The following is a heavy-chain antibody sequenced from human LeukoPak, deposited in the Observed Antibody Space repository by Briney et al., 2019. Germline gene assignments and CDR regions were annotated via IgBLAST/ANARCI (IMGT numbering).Heavy chain of an antibody. D-gene: IGHD5-12*01. CDR2: IHHSGRT. CDR3: ARVSGYDWESFYDY. J-gene: IGHJ4*02. CDR1: GYSISSDYY. V-gene: IGHV4-38-2*02. Sequence: SETLSLTCTVSGYSISSDYYWGWIRQPPGKGLEWIGSIHHSGRTYYNPSLKSLVTISVDTSKNQFSLKLSSVTAADTAVYYCARVSGYDWESFYDYWGQGTLVTVSS.